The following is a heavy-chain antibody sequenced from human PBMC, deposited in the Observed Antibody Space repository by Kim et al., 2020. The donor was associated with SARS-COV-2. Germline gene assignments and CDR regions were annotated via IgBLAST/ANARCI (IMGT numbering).Heavy chain of an antibody. D-gene: IGHD4-4*01. V-gene: IGHV3-23*01. J-gene: IGHJ6*02. CDR3: AKDGTTVTGYYGMDV. CDR2: ISGSGGST. Sequence: GGSLRLSCAASGFTFSSYAMSWVRQAPGKGLEWVSAISGSGGSTYYADSVKGRFTISRDNSKNTLYLQMNSLRAEDTAVCYCAKDGTTVTGYYGMDVWGQGTTVTVSS. CDR1: GFTFSSYA.